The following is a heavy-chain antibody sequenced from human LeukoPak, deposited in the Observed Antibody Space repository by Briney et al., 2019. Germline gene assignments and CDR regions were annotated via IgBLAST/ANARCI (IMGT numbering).Heavy chain of an antibody. V-gene: IGHV4-59*12. CDR3: ARGRSFMDYYDSSGYYYSRYFDY. J-gene: IGHJ4*02. D-gene: IGHD3-22*01. CDR1: GGSFSGYY. CDR2: IYYSGST. Sequence: SETLSLTCAVYGGSFSGYYWSWIRQPPGKGLEWIGYIYYSGSTNYNPSLKSRVTISVDTFKNQFSLKLSSVTAADTAVYYCARGRSFMDYYDSSGYYYSRYFDYWGQGTLVTVSS.